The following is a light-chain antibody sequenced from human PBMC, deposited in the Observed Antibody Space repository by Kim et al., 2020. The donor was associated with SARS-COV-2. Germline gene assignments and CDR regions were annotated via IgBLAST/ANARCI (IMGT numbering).Light chain of an antibody. V-gene: IGLV2-8*01. CDR1: TSDVGGYYY. CDR3: SSYSATSKPYV. Sequence: QSVPTACPGVTSDVGGYYYVSGYQQHPDKAPKLLIYEVNQRPAGVPDRFSGSKSGNTASLTVSGLQTEDEADYYCSSYSATSKPYVFGTGTKVTVL. CDR2: EVN. J-gene: IGLJ1*01.